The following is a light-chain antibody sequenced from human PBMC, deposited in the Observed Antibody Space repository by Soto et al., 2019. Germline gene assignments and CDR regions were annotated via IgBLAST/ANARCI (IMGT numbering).Light chain of an antibody. CDR2: GAT. CDR1: QSVRSY. CDR3: QQRRNWPLYT. V-gene: IGKV3-11*01. J-gene: IGKJ2*01. Sequence: EIVLTQSPATLSLSPGERAALSCRASQSVRSYLAWYQQKPGQPPRLLIYGATNRATGTPARFSGSGSGTDFTLTISSLEPEDFAVYYCQQRRNWPLYTFGQGNKLEIK.